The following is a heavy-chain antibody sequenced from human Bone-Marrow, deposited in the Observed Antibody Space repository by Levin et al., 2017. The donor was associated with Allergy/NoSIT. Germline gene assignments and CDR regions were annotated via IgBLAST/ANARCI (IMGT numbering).Heavy chain of an antibody. D-gene: IGHD2-15*01. J-gene: IGHJ3*01. Sequence: HTGGSLRLSCAASGFTLSHYGMHWVRQAPGKGLEWISYISSSSGTIFYADSVKDRFSISRDNANNLLYLQMNSLRGEDTAVYYCAILGFCSGGSCSGAFDLWGQGTMVSVSS. V-gene: IGHV3-48*01. CDR2: ISSSSGTI. CDR3: AILGFCSGGSCSGAFDL. CDR1: GFTLSHYG.